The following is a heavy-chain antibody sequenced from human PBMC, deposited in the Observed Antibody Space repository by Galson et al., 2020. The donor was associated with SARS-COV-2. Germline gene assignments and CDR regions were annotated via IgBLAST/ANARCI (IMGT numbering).Heavy chain of an antibody. D-gene: IGHD6-13*01. CDR2: IWYDGSNK. V-gene: IGHV3-33*01. Sequence: GGSLRLSCAASGFTFSSYGMHWVRQAPGKGLEWVAVIWYDGSNKYYADSVKGRFTISRDNSKNTLYLQMNSLRAEDTAVYYCAREYSSSWATTLFDYWGQGTLVTVS. J-gene: IGHJ4*02. CDR1: GFTFSSYG. CDR3: AREYSSSWATTLFDY.